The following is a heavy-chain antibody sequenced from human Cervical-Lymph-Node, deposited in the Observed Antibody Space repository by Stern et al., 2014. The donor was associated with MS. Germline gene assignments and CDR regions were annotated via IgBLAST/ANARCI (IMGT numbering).Heavy chain of an antibody. CDR2: IIPMFGTA. Sequence: QVQLGQSGAEVKRPGSSVKVSCTASGGTFNNYAMNWVRQAPGQGLVWMGGIIPMFGTANQTQTFPGRVTFTADKSTNTAFMDLRSLRSADTAVYYCVLQTLGATYWGQGTPVIVSS. D-gene: IGHD3-16*01. J-gene: IGHJ4*02. CDR3: VLQTLGATY. CDR1: GGTFNNYA. V-gene: IGHV1-69*06.